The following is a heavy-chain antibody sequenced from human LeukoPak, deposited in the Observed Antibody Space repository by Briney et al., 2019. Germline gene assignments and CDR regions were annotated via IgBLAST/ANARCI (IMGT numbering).Heavy chain of an antibody. CDR1: GYTFTGYY. J-gene: IGHJ4*02. CDR3: AREPLEYSSSSWVFDY. V-gene: IGHV1-2*02. D-gene: IGHD6-6*01. Sequence: ASVKVSCKASGYTFTGYYMHWVRQAPGQGLEWMGWINPNSGGTNYAQKFQGRVTMTRDTSISTAYMELSRLRSDDTAVYYCAREPLEYSSSSWVFDYWGQGTLVTVSS. CDR2: INPNSGGT.